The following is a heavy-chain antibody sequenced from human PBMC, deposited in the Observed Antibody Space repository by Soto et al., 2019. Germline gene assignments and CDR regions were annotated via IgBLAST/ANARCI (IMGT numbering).Heavy chain of an antibody. CDR3: AADRDTAMVYDAVDI. Sequence: SSVKVSCKASGDTFSSYAISWVRQAPGQGLEWMGGIISILGTPNYAQKFQGRVTITADKSTSTAYMELSSLRSEDTAVYYSAADRDTAMVYDAVDIWGQGTLVTVSS. V-gene: IGHV1-69*10. CDR2: IISILGTP. J-gene: IGHJ3*02. CDR1: GDTFSSYA. D-gene: IGHD5-18*01.